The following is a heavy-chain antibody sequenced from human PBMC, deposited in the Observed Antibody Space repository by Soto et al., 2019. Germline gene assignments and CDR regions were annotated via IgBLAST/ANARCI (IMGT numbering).Heavy chain of an antibody. V-gene: IGHV3-33*01. CDR2: IWFDGSNK. J-gene: IGHJ3*01. D-gene: IGHD5-12*01. CDR1: GFTFGSHG. CDR3: ATLASGYDSIDVFDL. Sequence: QVQLVESGGGVVQPGRSLRLSCAASGFTFGSHGMHWVRQAPGKGLEWVAVIWFDGSNKYYADSVKGRFTISRDNSKNTLYLEMNSLRAEDTAVYYCATLASGYDSIDVFDLWGQGTMVTVSS.